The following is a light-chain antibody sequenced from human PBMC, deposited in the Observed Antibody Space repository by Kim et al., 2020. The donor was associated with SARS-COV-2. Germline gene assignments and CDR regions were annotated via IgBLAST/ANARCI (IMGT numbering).Light chain of an antibody. CDR2: QDS. J-gene: IGLJ3*02. CDR1: KLGDKY. Sequence: SYELTQPPSASVSPGQPANITCSGDKLGDKYACWYQQKPGQSPVLVIYQDSKRPSGIPERFSGSNSGNTATLTISGTQAMDEADYYCQAWDSSTAMVFG. CDR3: QAWDSSTAMV. V-gene: IGLV3-1*01.